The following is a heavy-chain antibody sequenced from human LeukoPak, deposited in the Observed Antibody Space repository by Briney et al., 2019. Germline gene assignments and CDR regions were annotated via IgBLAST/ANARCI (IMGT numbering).Heavy chain of an antibody. V-gene: IGHV4-34*01. CDR1: GGSFSGYY. Sequence: SETLSLPCAVCGGSFSGYYWRWIRQPPGKGLEWIGENNHSGSTNYNPSLKSRVTISVDTSKNQFSLKLSSVTAADTAVYYCARDWLLWLGGESYYYGMDVWGQGTTVTVSS. J-gene: IGHJ6*02. CDR2: NNHSGST. CDR3: ARDWLLWLGGESYYYGMDV. D-gene: IGHD3-10*01.